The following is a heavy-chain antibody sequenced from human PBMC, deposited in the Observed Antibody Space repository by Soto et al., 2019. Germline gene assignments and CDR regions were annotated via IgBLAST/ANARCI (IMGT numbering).Heavy chain of an antibody. J-gene: IGHJ6*02. D-gene: IGHD2-2*01. V-gene: IGHV3-21*01. CDR3: ARDGAGSSTYGMDV. CDR2: ISSSSSYI. Sequence: GGSLRLSCAASGFTFSSYSMNWVRQAPGKGLEWVSSISSSSSYIYYADSVKGRFTISRDNAKNSLYLQMNSLRAEDTAVYYCARDGAGSSTYGMDVWDQGTTVTVSS. CDR1: GFTFSSYS.